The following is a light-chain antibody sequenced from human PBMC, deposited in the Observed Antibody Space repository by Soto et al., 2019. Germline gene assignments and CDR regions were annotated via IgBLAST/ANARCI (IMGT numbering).Light chain of an antibody. CDR3: QQYYSTPLT. CDR1: QSVLYSSNNKNY. CDR2: WAS. V-gene: IGKV4-1*01. J-gene: IGKJ4*01. Sequence: DIVMTQYPDSLAVSLGERATINCKSSQSVLYSSNNKNYLAWYQQKPGQPPKLLIYWASTREYGVPDRFSGSRSGTDFTLTISSLQAEDVAVYYCQQYYSTPLTFGGGTKVEIK.